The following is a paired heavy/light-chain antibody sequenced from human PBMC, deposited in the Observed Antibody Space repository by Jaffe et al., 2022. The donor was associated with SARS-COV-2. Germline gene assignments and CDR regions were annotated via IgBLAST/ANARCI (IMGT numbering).Light chain of an antibody. CDR3: QQYGRA. V-gene: IGKV3-20*01. CDR2: GAS. Sequence: EIVLTQSPGTLSLSPGERATLSCRASQSVSSSHLAWYQQKPGQAPRLLIYGASSRATGIPDRFIGSGSGTDFTLTISRLEPEDFAVYYCQQYGRAFGQGTKVEIK. CDR1: QSVSSSH. J-gene: IGKJ1*01.
Heavy chain of an antibody. CDR1: GFSLSTSGVG. V-gene: IGHV2-5*02. D-gene: IGHD4-17*01. CDR2: IYWDDDK. CDR3: AHLVYGDSTYFDY. Sequence: QITLKESGPTLVKPTQTLTLTCTFSGFSLSTSGVGVGWIRQPPGKALEWLSLIYWDDDKRYSPSLRSRLTITKGTSENQVVFSMTNVDPVDTATYYCAHLVYGDSTYFDYWGQGTLVTVSS. J-gene: IGHJ4*02.